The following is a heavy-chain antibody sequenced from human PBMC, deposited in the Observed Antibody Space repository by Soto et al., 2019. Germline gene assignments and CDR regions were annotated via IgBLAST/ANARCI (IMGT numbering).Heavy chain of an antibody. CDR1: GFTFSTFG. CDR2: ISFDGSNK. Sequence: GGSLRLSCAASGFTFSTFGIHWVRQAPGKGLEWVALISFDGSNKYYADPVKGRFTISRDNSKNTVSLQMNSLRAEGTAVYYCGKDLNWGSRFYYYGVDVWGQGTTVTGSS. V-gene: IGHV3-30*18. D-gene: IGHD7-27*01. CDR3: GKDLNWGSRFYYYGVDV. J-gene: IGHJ6*02.